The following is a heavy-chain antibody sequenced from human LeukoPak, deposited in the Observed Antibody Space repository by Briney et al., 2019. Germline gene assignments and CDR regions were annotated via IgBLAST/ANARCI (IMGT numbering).Heavy chain of an antibody. CDR3: AREILLLSQDAFDI. V-gene: IGHV4-4*07. CDR2: INTSGST. Sequence: PSETLSLTCTVSGGSISSYYWSWIRQPAGKGLEWIGRINTSGSTNYNPSLKSRVTMSVDTSKNQFSLKLSSVTAADTAVYYCAREILLLSQDAFDIWGQGTMVTVSS. D-gene: IGHD2-15*01. J-gene: IGHJ3*02. CDR1: GGSISSYY.